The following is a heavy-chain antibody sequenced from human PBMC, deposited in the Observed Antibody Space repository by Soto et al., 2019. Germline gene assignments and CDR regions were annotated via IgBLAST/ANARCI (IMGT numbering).Heavy chain of an antibody. CDR1: GGSISSYY. CDR2: IFYSGST. CDR3: AGSISGDPCFDP. Sequence: KPSETLSLTCTVSGGSISSYYWSWIRQPPGKRLEWIGYIFYSGSTNYDPSLKSRVTISLDTSRNQFSLNLRSVTAADTAVYYCAGSISGDPCFDPWGQGTLVTVSS. D-gene: IGHD2-21*01. V-gene: IGHV4-59*01. J-gene: IGHJ5*01.